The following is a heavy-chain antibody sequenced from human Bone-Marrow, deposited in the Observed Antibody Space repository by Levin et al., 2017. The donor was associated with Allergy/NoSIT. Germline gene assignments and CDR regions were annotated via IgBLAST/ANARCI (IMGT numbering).Heavy chain of an antibody. J-gene: IGHJ5*02. D-gene: IGHD2/OR15-2a*01. CDR3: ARSRYFLSRIGIGKTGWFDP. Sequence: SQTLSLTCPVSGGSINTTSYYWGWIRQPPGKGLEWIGSIHYSGTTYYSPSLKSRVTLSVDTSKNQFSLNLNSVTAADTSVYYCARSRYFLSRIGIGKTGWFDPWGQGTLVTVSS. CDR2: IHYSGTT. CDR1: GGSINTTSYY. V-gene: IGHV4-39*01.